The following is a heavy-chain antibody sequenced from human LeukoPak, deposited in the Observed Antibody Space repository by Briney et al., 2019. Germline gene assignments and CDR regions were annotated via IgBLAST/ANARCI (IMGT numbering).Heavy chain of an antibody. CDR3: ARGDDILTGYYPFDY. D-gene: IGHD3-9*01. CDR1: GGSVSSGSYY. CDR2: IYYSGST. V-gene: IGHV4-61*01. Sequence: SETLSLTCTVSGGSVSSGSYYWSWIRQPPGKGLEWIGYIYYSGSTNYNPSLKSRVTISVATSKNQFSLKLSSVTAADTAVYYCARGDDILTGYYPFDYWGQGTLVTVSS. J-gene: IGHJ4*02.